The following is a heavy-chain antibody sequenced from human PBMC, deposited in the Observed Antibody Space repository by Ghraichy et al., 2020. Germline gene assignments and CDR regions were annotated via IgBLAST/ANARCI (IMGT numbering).Heavy chain of an antibody. V-gene: IGHV4-4*07. D-gene: IGHD3-10*01. CDR3: ARGPSGAWYFDL. J-gene: IGHJ2*01. CDR2: MYRNGNT. CDR1: GGSISSYY. Sequence: SETLSLTCTVSGGSISSYYWSWIRQPAGKGLEWIGLMYRNGNTNYNPSLKSRVTMSLDTSKNHFSLNVNSVTAADAAVYYCARGPSGAWYFDLWGRGTLVTVSS.